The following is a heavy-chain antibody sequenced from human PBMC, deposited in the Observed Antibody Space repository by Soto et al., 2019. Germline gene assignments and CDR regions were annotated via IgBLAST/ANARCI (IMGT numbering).Heavy chain of an antibody. CDR3: TSRIVGATFVDY. CDR2: IISKANSYAT. Sequence: GESLKISCAASGFTFSGSAMHWVRQASGKGLEWVGRIISKANSYATAYAASVKGRFTISRDDSKNTAYLQMNSLKTEDTTVYYCTSRIVGATFVDYWGQGTLVTVSS. CDR1: GFTFSGSA. V-gene: IGHV3-73*01. D-gene: IGHD1-26*01. J-gene: IGHJ4*02.